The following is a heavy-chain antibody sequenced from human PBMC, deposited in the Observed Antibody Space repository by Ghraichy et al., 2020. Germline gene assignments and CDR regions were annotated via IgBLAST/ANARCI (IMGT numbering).Heavy chain of an antibody. J-gene: IGHJ4*02. CDR3: AKHALGDRQPFDY. V-gene: IGHV3-23*01. CDR1: GFTFSSYG. Sequence: LSLTCAASGFTFSSYGMSWVRQAPGKGLEWVSIISSSSSTTYYADSVNGRFTIFRDNSKNTLHLQMNSLRAEDTALYYCAKHALGDRQPFDYWGQGTLVTVSS. D-gene: IGHD3-3*01. CDR2: ISSSSSTT.